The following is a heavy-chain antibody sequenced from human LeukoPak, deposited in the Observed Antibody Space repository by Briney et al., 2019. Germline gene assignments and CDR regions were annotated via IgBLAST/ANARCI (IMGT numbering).Heavy chain of an antibody. D-gene: IGHD2-2*02. CDR2: ISGSGGST. CDR1: GFTFSSYA. J-gene: IGHJ4*02. CDR3: ARGYRSVVVPAAIFGLFDY. Sequence: PGGSLRLSCAASGFTFSSYAMSWVRQAPGKGLEWVSAISGSGGSTSYADAVKCRCTIYRDNSKNTLSLQMGSLRAAEMAVYYCARGYRSVVVPAAIFGLFDYWGQGTLVTVYS. V-gene: IGHV3-23*01.